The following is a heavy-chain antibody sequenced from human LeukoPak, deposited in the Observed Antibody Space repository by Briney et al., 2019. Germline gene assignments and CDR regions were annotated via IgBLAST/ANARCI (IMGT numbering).Heavy chain of an antibody. CDR1: GFTFSDYY. D-gene: IGHD3-10*01. J-gene: IGHJ4*02. CDR3: ANGYYGSGSYYPFDY. V-gene: IGHV3-11*06. CDR2: ISSSSSYT. Sequence: GGSLRLSCAASGFTFSDYYMSWIRQAPGKGLEWVSYISSSSSYTNYADSVKGRFTISRDNAKNSLYLQMNSLRAEDTAVYYCANGYYGSGSYYPFDYWGQGTLVTVSS.